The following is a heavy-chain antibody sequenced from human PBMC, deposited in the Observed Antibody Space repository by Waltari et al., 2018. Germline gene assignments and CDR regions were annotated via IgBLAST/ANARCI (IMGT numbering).Heavy chain of an antibody. J-gene: IGHJ4*02. CDR1: GFTFSSYW. CDR3: VRGTYYYDSSGDFDY. V-gene: IGHV3-7*04. Sequence: EVQLVESGGGLVQPGGSLRLSCAASGFTFSSYWMSWVRQAPGKGLEWVANIKQDGSEKYYVDSVKGRFTISRDNAKNSLYPQMNSLRAEDTAVYYCVRGTYYYDSSGDFDYWGQGTLVTVSS. CDR2: IKQDGSEK. D-gene: IGHD3-22*01.